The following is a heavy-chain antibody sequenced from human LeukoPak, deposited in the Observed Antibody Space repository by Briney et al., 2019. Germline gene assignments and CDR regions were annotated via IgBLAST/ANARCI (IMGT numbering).Heavy chain of an antibody. CDR3: ASGSKFDY. CDR1: GFTFSSYE. CDR2: ISSSGNTI. Sequence: GGSLRLSCAASGFTFSSYEMNWVRQAPGKGLEWVSYISSSGNTIYYADSVKGRFTISRDNAKNSLYLQMNSLRAEDTAVYYCASGSKFDYWGQGTLVTVSS. J-gene: IGHJ4*02. V-gene: IGHV3-48*03. D-gene: IGHD5/OR15-5a*01.